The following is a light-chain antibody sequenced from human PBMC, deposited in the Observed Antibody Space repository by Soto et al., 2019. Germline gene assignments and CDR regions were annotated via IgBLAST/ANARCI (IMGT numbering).Light chain of an antibody. J-gene: IGKJ1*01. Sequence: DIQMTQSPSSLSASVGDRVTITCRASQSISSYLNWYQQKPRKAPKLLIYAASTLQGGVPSRFSGSGSGTDFTLTISRLEPEDFAIYYCQQYNSYSWTFGQGTKVDIK. CDR3: QQYNSYSWT. CDR2: AAS. CDR1: QSISSY. V-gene: IGKV1-39*01.